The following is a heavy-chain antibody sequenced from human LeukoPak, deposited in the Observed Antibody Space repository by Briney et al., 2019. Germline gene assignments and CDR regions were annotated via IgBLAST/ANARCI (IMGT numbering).Heavy chain of an antibody. Sequence: ASVKVSCKASGGTFSSYAISWVRQAPGQGLEWMGRIIPILGIANYAQKFQGRVTITADKSTSTAYMELSSLRSEDTAVYYCATTITPGHSDYWGQGTLVTVSS. CDR2: IIPILGIA. CDR1: GGTFSSYA. V-gene: IGHV1-69*04. D-gene: IGHD4-11*01. CDR3: ATTITPGHSDY. J-gene: IGHJ4*02.